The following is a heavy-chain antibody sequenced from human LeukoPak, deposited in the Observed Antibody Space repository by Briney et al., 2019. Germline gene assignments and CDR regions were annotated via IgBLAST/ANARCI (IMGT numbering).Heavy chain of an antibody. Sequence: SETLSLTCTVSGGSISSYYWSWIRQPPGKGLEWIGYIYYSGSTNYNPSLKSRVTISVDTSKNQFSLKLSSVTAADTAVYYCARAADSSGPNWFDPWGQGTLVTVSS. V-gene: IGHV4-59*12. D-gene: IGHD3-22*01. CDR1: GGSISSYY. CDR2: IYYSGST. J-gene: IGHJ5*02. CDR3: ARAADSSGPNWFDP.